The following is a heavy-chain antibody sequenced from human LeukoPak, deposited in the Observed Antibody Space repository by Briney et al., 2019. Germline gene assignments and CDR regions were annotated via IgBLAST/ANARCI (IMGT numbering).Heavy chain of an antibody. CDR3: ARAAPVRGVTFFDY. J-gene: IGHJ4*02. D-gene: IGHD3-10*01. V-gene: IGHV3-30*04. CDR2: ISKDGSDE. CDR1: GFTFSRYV. Sequence: GGSLRLSCVASGFTFSRYVIHWVRQAPGKGLEWVAVISKDGSDEYYAHSVKGRFTVSRDPSKNSLYLQMNNLRGEDTAVYYCARAAPVRGVTFFDYWGQGTLITVSS.